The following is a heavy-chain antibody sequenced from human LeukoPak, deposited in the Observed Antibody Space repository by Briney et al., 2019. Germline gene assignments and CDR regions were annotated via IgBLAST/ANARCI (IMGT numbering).Heavy chain of an antibody. J-gene: IGHJ4*02. Sequence: GGSLRLSCAASRFTFSSFAMYWVRQAPGKGLEWVSAIGDSGGNTYYADSVKGRFTISRDNSKNTLYLQMNSLRVEDTAVYYCAKGSRNTGFDYWGQGTLVTVSS. CDR1: RFTFSSFA. CDR2: IGDSGGNT. CDR3: AKGSRNTGFDY. V-gene: IGHV3-23*01. D-gene: IGHD1-26*01.